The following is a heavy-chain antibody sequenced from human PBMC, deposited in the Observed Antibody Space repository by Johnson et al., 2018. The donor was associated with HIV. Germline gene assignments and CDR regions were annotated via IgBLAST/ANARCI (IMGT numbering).Heavy chain of an antibody. CDR2: ISYDGSNK. Sequence: QVQLVESGGGVVQPGRSLRLSCAASGFTFNNFAMHWVRQAPGKGLEWVAVISYDGSNKALANSLKGRFTISRDNSKNTVYLQMNSLRVEDTAVYYFAKDGGITMVQGGNPHACGIWGQGTMVTVSS. J-gene: IGHJ3*02. CDR3: AKDGGITMVQGGNPHACGI. V-gene: IGHV3-30-3*01. CDR1: GFTFNNFA. D-gene: IGHD3-10*01.